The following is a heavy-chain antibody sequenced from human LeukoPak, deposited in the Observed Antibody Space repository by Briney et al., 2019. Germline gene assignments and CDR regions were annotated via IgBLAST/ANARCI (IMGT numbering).Heavy chain of an antibody. CDR3: AASIPFSNNYYYYYYMDV. J-gene: IGHJ6*03. CDR1: GFTFSSYE. Sequence: PGGSLRLSCAASGFTFSSYEMNWVRQASGKGLEWVSYISSSGSTIYYADSVKGRFTISRDNAKNSLYLQMNSLRAEDTAVYYCAASIPFSNNYYYYYYMDVWGKGTTVTVSS. CDR2: ISSSGSTI. D-gene: IGHD2/OR15-2a*01. V-gene: IGHV3-48*03.